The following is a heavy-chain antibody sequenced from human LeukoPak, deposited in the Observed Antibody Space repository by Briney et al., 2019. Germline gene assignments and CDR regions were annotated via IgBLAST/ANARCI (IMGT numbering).Heavy chain of an antibody. CDR2: IYYSGST. Sequence: SETLSLTCTVSGGSVTSRSYYWGWISQAPGRGLEWIRSIYYSGSTYYNPSLKSRITMSVDTSKNQFSLKLSSVTDADTAVYYCARVLTKTYYYDSSGQFDYWGQGALVTVSS. D-gene: IGHD3-22*01. V-gene: IGHV4-39*07. CDR1: GGSVTSRSYY. J-gene: IGHJ4*02. CDR3: ARVLTKTYYYDSSGQFDY.